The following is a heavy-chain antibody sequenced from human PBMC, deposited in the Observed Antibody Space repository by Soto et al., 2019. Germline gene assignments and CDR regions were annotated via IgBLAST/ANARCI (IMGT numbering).Heavy chain of an antibody. Sequence: EVQLLESGGGLVQPGGSLRLSCAASGFTFSNYAMGWVRQAPGKWLEWVSSLSTSIDATYYADSVKGRFTISRDDSKNMVYLQMNSLRAEDTAVYYCAKDRTVAARNFDHWGQGTLVTVSS. D-gene: IGHD2-21*02. V-gene: IGHV3-23*01. CDR3: AKDRTVAARNFDH. J-gene: IGHJ4*02. CDR2: LSTSIDAT. CDR1: GFTFSNYA.